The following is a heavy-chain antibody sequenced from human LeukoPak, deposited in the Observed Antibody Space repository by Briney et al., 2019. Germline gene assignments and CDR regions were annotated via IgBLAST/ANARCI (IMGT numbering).Heavy chain of an antibody. D-gene: IGHD3-16*01. V-gene: IGHV3-74*01. CDR2: INSDGSST. J-gene: IGHJ3*02. CDR1: GFTFSSYW. Sequence: PGGSLRLSCAASGFTFSSYWMHWVRQAPGKGPVWVSRINSDGSSTSYADSVKGRFTISRDNAKNTLYLQMNSLRAEDTAVYYCARVAWGSAADAFDIWGQGTMVTVSS. CDR3: ARVAWGSAADAFDI.